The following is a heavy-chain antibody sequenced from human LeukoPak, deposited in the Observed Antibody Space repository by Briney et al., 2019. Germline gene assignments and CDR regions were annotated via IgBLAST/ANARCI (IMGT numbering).Heavy chain of an antibody. Sequence: PGGSLRLSCAASGFSFNNAWMNWVRQAPGKGLEWVGGIYRNTDGGKIEYAAPVQGRFTISRDDSNNMLFLQMNNLQVEDTAVYYCTHGSNRYDSADFDRWGQGTLVTVSS. D-gene: IGHD3-22*01. CDR1: GFSFNNAW. CDR2: IYRNTDGGKI. V-gene: IGHV3-15*01. CDR3: THGSNRYDSADFDR. J-gene: IGHJ4*02.